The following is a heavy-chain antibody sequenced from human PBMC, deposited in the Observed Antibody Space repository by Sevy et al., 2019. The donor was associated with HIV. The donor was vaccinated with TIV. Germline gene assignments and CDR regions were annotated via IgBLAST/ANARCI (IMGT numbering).Heavy chain of an antibody. CDR2: IYYSGST. D-gene: IGHD6-19*01. Sequence: SETLSLTCTVSGGCMSSYYWSWIRQPPGKGLEWIGYIYYSGSTNYNPALKSRVTISVDTSKNQFSLKLSSVTAADTAVYYCARGAVAGTRGWFDPWGQGTLVTVSS. V-gene: IGHV4-59*01. J-gene: IGHJ5*02. CDR1: GGCMSSYY. CDR3: ARGAVAGTRGWFDP.